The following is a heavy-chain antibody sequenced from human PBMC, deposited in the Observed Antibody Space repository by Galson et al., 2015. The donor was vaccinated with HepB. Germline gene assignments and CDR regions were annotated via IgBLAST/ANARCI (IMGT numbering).Heavy chain of an antibody. CDR2: ISYDGSNK. J-gene: IGHJ2*01. CDR1: GFTFSSCA. V-gene: IGHV3-30*04. Sequence: SLRLSCAASGFTFSSCAMHWVRQAPGKGLEWVAVISYDGSNKYYADSVKGRFTISRDNSKNTLYLQMNSLRAEDTAVYYCARDSFARYFDLWGRGTLVTVSS. CDR3: ARDSFARYFDL.